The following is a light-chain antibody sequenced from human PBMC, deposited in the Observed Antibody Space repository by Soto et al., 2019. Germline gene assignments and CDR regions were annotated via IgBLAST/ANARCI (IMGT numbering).Light chain of an antibody. Sequence: QCLLAQPPSASGSPGQSFTIACTGTSSDVGAYDYVSWYQQHPGKAPKLMIYEINKRPSGVPDRFSGSKSGNTASLTVSGLQAEDEADYYCSPFAGSNNFPYVFGTGTKVTVL. V-gene: IGLV2-8*01. CDR1: SSDVGAYDY. CDR3: SPFAGSNNFPYV. CDR2: EIN. J-gene: IGLJ1*01.